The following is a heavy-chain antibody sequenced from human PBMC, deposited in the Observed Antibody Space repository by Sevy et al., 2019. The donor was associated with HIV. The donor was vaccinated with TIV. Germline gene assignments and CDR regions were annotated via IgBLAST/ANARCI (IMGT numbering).Heavy chain of an antibody. CDR1: GFTFSSYG. D-gene: IGHD4-17*01. J-gene: IGHJ3*02. CDR3: AKGGYGDYVGGAFDI. V-gene: IGHV3-30*18. CDR2: ISYDGSNK. Sequence: GGSLRLSCAASGFTFSSYGIHWVRQAPGKGLEWVAVISYDGSNKYYADSVKGRFTISRDNSKNTLYLQMNSLRAEDTAVYYCAKGGYGDYVGGAFDIWGQGTMVTVS.